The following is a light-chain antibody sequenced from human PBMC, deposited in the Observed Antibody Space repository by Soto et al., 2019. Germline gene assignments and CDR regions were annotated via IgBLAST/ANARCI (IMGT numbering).Light chain of an antibody. J-gene: IGLJ2*01. CDR1: SSDVGRYYL. CDR3: CSYAGNSDVV. V-gene: IGLV2-23*02. Sequence: QSALSQPASVSGSPGQSITISCSGSSSDVGRYYLVSWFQQHPGKAPKLIISEVTRRPSGVSYRFSASKSGNTASLTISGLQAEDEADYYCCSYAGNSDVVFGGGTKVTVL. CDR2: EVT.